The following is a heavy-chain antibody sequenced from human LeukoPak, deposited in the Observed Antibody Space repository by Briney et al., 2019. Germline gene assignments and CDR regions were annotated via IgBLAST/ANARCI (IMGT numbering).Heavy chain of an antibody. CDR3: AKQKGRIAAAGTAEY. CDR1: GFTFSSYA. J-gene: IGHJ4*02. CDR2: ISGSGGST. Sequence: GGSLRLFCAASGFTFSSYAMSWVRQAPGKGLEWVSAISGSGGSTYYADSVKGRFTISRDNSKNTLYLQMNSLRAEDTAVYYCAKQKGRIAAAGTAEYWGQGTLVTVSS. V-gene: IGHV3-23*01. D-gene: IGHD6-13*01.